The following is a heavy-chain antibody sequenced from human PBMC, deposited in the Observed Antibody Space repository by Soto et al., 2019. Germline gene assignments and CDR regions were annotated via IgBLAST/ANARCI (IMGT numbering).Heavy chain of an antibody. J-gene: IGHJ2*01. Sequence: PSETLSLTCTVSGGSISSSIYYWGWIRQPPGKGLEWIGSIYYSGSTYYNPSLKSRVTISVDTSKNQFSLKLSSVTAADTAVYYCARRTELRDSSGWYLKTGAAVWYFDLWGRGTLVTVSS. D-gene: IGHD6-19*01. CDR2: IYYSGST. V-gene: IGHV4-39*01. CDR3: ARRTELRDSSGWYLKTGAAVWYFDL. CDR1: GGSISSSIYY.